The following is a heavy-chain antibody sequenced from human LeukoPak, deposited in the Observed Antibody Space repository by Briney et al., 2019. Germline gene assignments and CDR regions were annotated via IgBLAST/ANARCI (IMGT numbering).Heavy chain of an antibody. CDR2: VYSSGST. D-gene: IGHD2/OR15-2a*01. Sequence: SETLSLTCSVSGGSTSSTSHYWGWIRQPPGKGLEWIGSVYSSGSTYYTPSLKSRVTISVDTSKNQFSLRLSSVTAADTAVYFCARLSSSPLHYWGQGTLVTVSS. V-gene: IGHV4-39*07. CDR3: ARLSSSPLHY. CDR1: GGSTSSTSHY. J-gene: IGHJ4*02.